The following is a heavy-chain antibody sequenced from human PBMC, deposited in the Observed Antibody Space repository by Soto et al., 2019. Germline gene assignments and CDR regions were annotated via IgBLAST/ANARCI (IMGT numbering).Heavy chain of an antibody. CDR2: MYYSGST. D-gene: IGHD3-22*01. J-gene: IGHJ5*02. Sequence: SETLSLTCTVSGGSISSSSYYWGWIRQPPGKGLEWIGSMYYSGSTYYNPSLKSRVTVSVDTSKNHFSLKLSSVTAADTAMYYCARQPYDSSGYYYGAWGQGTLVTVSS. V-gene: IGHV4-39*01. CDR1: GGSISSSSYY. CDR3: ARQPYDSSGYYYGA.